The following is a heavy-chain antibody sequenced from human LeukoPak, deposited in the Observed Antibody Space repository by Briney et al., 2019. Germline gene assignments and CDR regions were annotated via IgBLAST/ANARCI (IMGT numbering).Heavy chain of an antibody. CDR3: ALGYCSSTSCSPPYSSGWYWYY. CDR2: IIPILGIA. V-gene: IGHV1-69*04. CDR1: GGTFSSYA. D-gene: IGHD2-2*01. Sequence: ASVKVSCKASGGTFSSYAISWVRQAPGQGLEWMGRIIPILGIANYAQKFRGRVTITADKSTSTAYMELSSLRSEDTAVYYCALGYCSSTSCSPPYSSGWYWYYWGQGTLVTVSS. J-gene: IGHJ4*02.